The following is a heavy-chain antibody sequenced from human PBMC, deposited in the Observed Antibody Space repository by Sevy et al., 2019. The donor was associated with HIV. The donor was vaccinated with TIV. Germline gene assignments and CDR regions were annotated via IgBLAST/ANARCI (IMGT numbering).Heavy chain of an antibody. Sequence: SETLSLTCAVSGYSISSGYQWGWIRQPPGKGLEWIGTIYHSGSTYYNPSLKSRVTISVDPSKNQFSLKLNSMTAADTAVYFCARVAAYWGQGILVTVSS. J-gene: IGHJ4*02. CDR3: ARVAAY. CDR2: IYHSGST. CDR1: GYSISSGYQ. D-gene: IGHD6-25*01. V-gene: IGHV4-38-2*01.